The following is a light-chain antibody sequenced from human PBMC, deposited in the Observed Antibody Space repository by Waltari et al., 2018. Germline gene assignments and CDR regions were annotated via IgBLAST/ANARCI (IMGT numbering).Light chain of an antibody. J-gene: IGKJ1*01. CDR2: GAS. V-gene: IGKV3-15*01. CDR1: QSVSSN. Sequence: EIVMSQSPATLSVSPGECATLSCRASQSVSSNLAWYQQKPGQAPRPLIYGASTRATGIPARFSGSGSGTEFTLTISSLQSEDFAVYYCQQYNNWPRTFGQGTKVEIK. CDR3: QQYNNWPRT.